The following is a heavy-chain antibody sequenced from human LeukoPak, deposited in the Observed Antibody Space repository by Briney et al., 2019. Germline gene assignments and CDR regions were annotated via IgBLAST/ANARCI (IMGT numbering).Heavy chain of an antibody. J-gene: IGHJ6*02. D-gene: IGHD6-13*01. CDR2: IYYSGST. CDR1: GGSISSYY. CDR3: ARGGSSWYSNYYYYGMDV. V-gene: IGHV4-59*01. Sequence: SETLSLTCTVSGGSISSYYWSWIRQPPGKGLEGIGYIYYSGSTNYNPSLKSRVTISVDTSKNQFSLKLSSVTAADTAVYYCARGGSSWYSNYYYYGMDVWGQGTTVTVSS.